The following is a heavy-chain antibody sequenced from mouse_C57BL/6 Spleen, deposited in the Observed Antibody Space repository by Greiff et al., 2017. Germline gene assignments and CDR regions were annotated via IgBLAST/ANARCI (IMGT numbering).Heavy chain of an antibody. Sequence: QVQLQQPGAELVMPGASVKLSCKASGYTFTSYWMHWVKQRPGQGLEWIGEIDPSDSYTNYNQKFKGKTTLTVDKSSSTAYMQLSSLTSEDSAVYYCARDGRRHFDYWGQGTTLTVSS. CDR1: GYTFTSYW. CDR2: IDPSDSYT. V-gene: IGHV1-69*01. CDR3: ARDGRRHFDY. J-gene: IGHJ2*01.